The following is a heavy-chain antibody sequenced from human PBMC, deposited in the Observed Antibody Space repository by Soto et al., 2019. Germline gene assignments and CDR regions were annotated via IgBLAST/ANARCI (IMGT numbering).Heavy chain of an antibody. CDR3: TTLGYCISNSCHQVGY. Sequence: PGGSLRLSCAASGFTFRNYGMNWVRQAPGKGLEWVSYIGIGSSTKYYADSVKGRFTISRDDSKNTLYLQMNILKTEDTAVYYCTTLGYCISNSCHQVGYWGQGTLVTVSS. J-gene: IGHJ4*02. CDR1: GFTFRNYG. CDR2: IGIGSSTK. V-gene: IGHV3-48*01. D-gene: IGHD2-2*01.